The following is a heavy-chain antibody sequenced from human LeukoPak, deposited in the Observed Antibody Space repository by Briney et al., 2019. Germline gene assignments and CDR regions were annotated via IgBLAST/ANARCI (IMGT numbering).Heavy chain of an antibody. CDR2: IYYSGST. Sequence: SETLSLTCTVSGGSISSYYWSWIRQPPGKGLEWIGYIYYSGSTNYNPSLKSRVTISVDTSKNQFSLKLSSVTAADTAVYYCARAGEVFNYYYYMDVWGKGTTVTVSS. CDR3: ARAGEVFNYYYYMDV. J-gene: IGHJ6*03. D-gene: IGHD2-8*01. CDR1: GGSISSYY. V-gene: IGHV4-59*08.